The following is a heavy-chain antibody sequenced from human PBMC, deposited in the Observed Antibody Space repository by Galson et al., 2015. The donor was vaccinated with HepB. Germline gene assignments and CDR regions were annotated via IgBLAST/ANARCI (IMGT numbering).Heavy chain of an antibody. V-gene: IGHV3-30*02. J-gene: IGHJ4*02. Sequence: SLRLSCAASGFTFSSYGMHWVRQAPGKGLEWVAFIRYDGSNKYYADSVKGRFTISRDNSKNTLYLQMNSLRAEDTAVYYCAKDVGGIVGAGQLDYWGQGTLVTVSS. CDR2: IRYDGSNK. D-gene: IGHD1-26*01. CDR3: AKDVGGIVGAGQLDY. CDR1: GFTFSSYG.